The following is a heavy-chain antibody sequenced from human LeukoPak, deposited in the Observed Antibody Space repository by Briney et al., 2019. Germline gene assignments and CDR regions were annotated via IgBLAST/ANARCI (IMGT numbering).Heavy chain of an antibody. Sequence: TGGSLRLSCAASGFTFSSYAMSWVRQAPGKGLEWVSGMSGSGTSTNYADSVKGRFTISRDNSKSTLYLQMNSLRAEDTAVYYCAKGNHYYDSSGLYDYWGQGTLVTVSS. CDR1: GFTFSSYA. CDR2: MSGSGTST. CDR3: AKGNHYYDSSGLYDY. V-gene: IGHV3-23*01. D-gene: IGHD3-22*01. J-gene: IGHJ4*02.